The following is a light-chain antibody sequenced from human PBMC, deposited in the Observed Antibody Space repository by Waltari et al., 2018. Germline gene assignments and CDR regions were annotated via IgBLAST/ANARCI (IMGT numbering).Light chain of an antibody. Sequence: QTVVTQEPSLTVSPGGTVTLTCASSTGAVTSGYYPNWFQQKPGQAPRSLIYSISKKHSWPPARFSGSLRGGKAALTLSGAQPEDEAEYYCLLYYGDAQLGVFGGGTKLTVL. V-gene: IGLV7-43*01. CDR2: SIS. CDR1: TGAVTSGYY. CDR3: LLYYGDAQLGV. J-gene: IGLJ3*02.